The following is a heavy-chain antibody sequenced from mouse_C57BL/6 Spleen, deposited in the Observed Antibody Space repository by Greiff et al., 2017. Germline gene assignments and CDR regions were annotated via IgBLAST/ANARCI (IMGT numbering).Heavy chain of an antibody. V-gene: IGHV1-76*01. CDR1: GFTFTDYY. Sequence: VQLQPSGAELVRPGASVKLSCKASGFTFTDYYINWVKQRPGQGLEWIARIYPGSGNTYYNEKFKGKATLTAEKSSSTAYRQLSSLTSEDSAVYCCAREGISNYALDYWGQGTTLTVSS. CDR2: IYPGSGNT. D-gene: IGHD2-5*01. J-gene: IGHJ2*01. CDR3: AREGISNYALDY.